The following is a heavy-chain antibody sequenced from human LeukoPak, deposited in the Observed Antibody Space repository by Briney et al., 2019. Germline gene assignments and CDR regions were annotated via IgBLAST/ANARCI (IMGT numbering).Heavy chain of an antibody. CDR1: GFTFSSYA. Sequence: GGSLRLSCAASGFTFSSYAMSWVRQAPGKGLEWVSAISGSGGSTYYADSVKGRFTISRDNSKNTLYLQMSSLRAEDTAVYYCAKNVLLWFGEFRGQGTLVTVSS. J-gene: IGHJ4*02. D-gene: IGHD3-10*01. V-gene: IGHV3-23*01. CDR2: ISGSGGST. CDR3: AKNVLLWFGEF.